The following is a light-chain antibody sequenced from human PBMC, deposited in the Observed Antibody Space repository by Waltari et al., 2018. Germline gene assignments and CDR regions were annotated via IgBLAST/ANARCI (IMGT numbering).Light chain of an antibody. CDR2: KDR. Sequence: SYELTQPSSVSVSPGQTARTTCPGDVLAKKYARWFQQKPGQAPVVVIYKDRERPSGIPERFSGSSSGTTVTLTISGAQVEDEGDYYCYSATDNYRVFGGGTKLTVL. CDR1: VLAKKY. J-gene: IGLJ3*02. V-gene: IGLV3-27*01. CDR3: YSATDNYRV.